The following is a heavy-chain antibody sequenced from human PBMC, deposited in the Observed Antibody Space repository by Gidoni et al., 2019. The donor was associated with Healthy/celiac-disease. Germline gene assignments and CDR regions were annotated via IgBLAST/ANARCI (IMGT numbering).Heavy chain of an antibody. D-gene: IGHD7-27*01. Sequence: QLQLQESGPGLVKPSETLSLTCTVSGGSISSSSYYWGWIRQPPGKGLEWIGSIYYSGSTYYNPSLKSRVTISVDTSKNQFSLKLSSVTAADTAVYYCATQNWGLDAFDIWGQGTMVTVSS. J-gene: IGHJ3*02. CDR2: IYYSGST. CDR3: ATQNWGLDAFDI. V-gene: IGHV4-39*01. CDR1: GGSISSSSYY.